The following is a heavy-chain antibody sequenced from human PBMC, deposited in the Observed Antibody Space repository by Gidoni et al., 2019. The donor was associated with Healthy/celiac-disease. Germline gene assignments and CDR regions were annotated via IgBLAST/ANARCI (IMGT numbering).Heavy chain of an antibody. V-gene: IGHV3-21*01. J-gene: IGHJ4*02. CDR1: GFTFSSYS. Sequence: EVQLVESGGGLVKPGGSLRLSCAASGFTFSSYSMNWVRQAPGKGLEWVSSISSSSSYIYDADSVKGRFTISRDNAKNSLYLQMNSLRAEDTAVYYCARNLRRYCSSTSCPEDYWGQGTLVTVSS. D-gene: IGHD2-2*01. CDR3: ARNLRRYCSSTSCPEDY. CDR2: ISSSSSYI.